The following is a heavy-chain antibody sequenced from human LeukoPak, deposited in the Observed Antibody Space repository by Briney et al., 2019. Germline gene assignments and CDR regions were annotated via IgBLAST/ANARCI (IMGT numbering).Heavy chain of an antibody. CDR2: ISSSSSYI. CDR3: ARESSTYYDILTGYYKSYYYYMDV. V-gene: IGHV3-21*01. D-gene: IGHD3-9*01. Sequence: GGSLRLSCAASGFTFSSYSMNWVRQAPGKGLEWVSSISSSSSYIYYADSVKGRFTISRDNAKNSLYLQMNSLRAEDTAVYYCARESSTYYDILTGYYKSYYYYMDVWGKGTTVTISS. CDR1: GFTFSSYS. J-gene: IGHJ6*03.